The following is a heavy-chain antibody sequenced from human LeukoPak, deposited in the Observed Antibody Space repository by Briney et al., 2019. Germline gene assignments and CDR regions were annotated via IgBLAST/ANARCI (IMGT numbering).Heavy chain of an antibody. CDR2: IKQDGSEK. CDR1: GFTFSGYW. J-gene: IGHJ4*02. Sequence: GGSLRLSCAASGFTFSGYWMSWVRQAPGKGLEWVANIKQDGSEKYYVDSVKGRFTISRDNAKNSLYLQMNSVRAEDTAVYYCARGRSGSYYRPFYFDYWGQGTLVTVSS. V-gene: IGHV3-7*04. D-gene: IGHD1-26*01. CDR3: ARGRSGSYYRPFYFDY.